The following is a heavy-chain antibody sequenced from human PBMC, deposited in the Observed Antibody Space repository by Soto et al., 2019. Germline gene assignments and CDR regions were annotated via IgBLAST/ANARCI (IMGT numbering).Heavy chain of an antibody. CDR2: ISPYNGNT. Sequence: QVQLVQSGGEVKKPGASVQFSCKASGYTFSNFVLRWVRQTPGQVLELMGWISPYNGNTKFAQKLHGRRTMTTDTSTGTAYMELRSLRSDDSAVYYCARDRLGVSVTGGGFDSWGQGTLGSVSS. CDR1: GYTFSNFV. CDR3: ARDRLGVSVTGGGFDS. D-gene: IGHD2-8*01. J-gene: IGHJ4*02. V-gene: IGHV1-18*01.